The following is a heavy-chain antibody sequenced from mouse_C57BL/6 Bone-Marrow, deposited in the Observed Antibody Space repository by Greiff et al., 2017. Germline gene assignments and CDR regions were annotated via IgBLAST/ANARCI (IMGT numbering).Heavy chain of an antibody. V-gene: IGHV3-6*01. CDR2: ISYDGSN. CDR3: ARETTVVAPWYFDV. D-gene: IGHD1-1*01. J-gene: IGHJ1*03. CDR1: GYSITSGYY. Sequence: ESGPGLVKPSQSLSLTCSVTGYSITSGYYWNWIRQFPGNKLEWMGYISYDGSNNYNPSPKNRISITRDTSKNQFFLKLNSVTTEDTATYYCARETTVVAPWYFDVWGTGTTVTVSS.